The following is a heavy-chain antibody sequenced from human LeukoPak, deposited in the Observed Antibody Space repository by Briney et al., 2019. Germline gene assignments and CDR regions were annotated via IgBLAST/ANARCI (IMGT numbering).Heavy chain of an antibody. Sequence: SETLSLTCIVSGDYISSTRYYWDWIRQPPGMGLEWIGSVYYDGNTYYNPSLKSRVAISVDTSKNQFSLRLHSVTAADTAVYYCARHYYDSDGYPYYFDYWGQGTLVTVSA. CDR2: VYYDGNT. V-gene: IGHV4-39*01. CDR1: GDYISSTRYY. CDR3: ARHYYDSDGYPYYFDY. J-gene: IGHJ4*02. D-gene: IGHD3-22*01.